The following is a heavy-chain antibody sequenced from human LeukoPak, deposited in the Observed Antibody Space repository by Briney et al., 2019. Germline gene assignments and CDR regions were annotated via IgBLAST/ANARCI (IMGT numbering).Heavy chain of an antibody. J-gene: IGHJ3*01. CDR3: AGSPVFTQEFAVDV. CDR1: GDSISRHY. Sequence: PSETLALTRTVSGDSISRHYWSGIRQSPGKGLEWLGDIYYSGYTFYSPSLKSRVAISVDRSQNQFYLGLSSVTAADTAVYYFAGSPVFTQEFAVDVLRQATMPIVPS. V-gene: IGHV4-59*11. CDR2: IYYSGYT. D-gene: IGHD3-10*01.